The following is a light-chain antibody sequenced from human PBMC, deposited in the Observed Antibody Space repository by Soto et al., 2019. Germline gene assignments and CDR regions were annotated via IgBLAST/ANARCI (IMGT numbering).Light chain of an antibody. Sequence: DIQMTQSPSSLSASVGDRVTITCRASQSIDNYLNWYQQKPGRAPKLLIYSASSLFTGVPSRFIGSGSGTDFTLIISSLQPEDFATYYCQQGSTTRWTFGQGTKVDIK. CDR3: QQGSTTRWT. V-gene: IGKV1-39*01. CDR2: SAS. CDR1: QSIDNY. J-gene: IGKJ1*01.